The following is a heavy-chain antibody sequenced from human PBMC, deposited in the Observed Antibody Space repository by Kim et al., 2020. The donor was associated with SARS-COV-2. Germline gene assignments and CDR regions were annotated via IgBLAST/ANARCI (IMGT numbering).Heavy chain of an antibody. CDR3: SRCKGNGFESPSYYYYMDV. CDR1: GGTFSTYA. CDR2: INPVIDTT. J-gene: IGHJ6*02. D-gene: IGHD5-12*01. V-gene: IGHV1-69*13. Sequence: SVKVSCKAPGGTFSTYAINWVRQAPGQGLEWVGGINPVIDTTNYAQKFQGRASITADESTTTVYMELTSLTSEDTAVYYCSRCKGNGFESPSYYYYMDVWGQGTTVIVSS.